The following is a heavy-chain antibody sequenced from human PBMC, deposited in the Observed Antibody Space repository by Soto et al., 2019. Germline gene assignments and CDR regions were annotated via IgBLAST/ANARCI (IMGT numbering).Heavy chain of an antibody. CDR2: IKRKIDGGTT. V-gene: IGHV3-15*07. Sequence: PVWPLRDSWTASYFTFSNAWRNWVLKNPGKGLEWFCHIKRKIDGGTTDYAAPVKGRFTISRDDSKNTLYLQINSLITEDTAVYYCTTDIWSSISVDNWGRGNLVTVSS. J-gene: IGHJ4*02. CDR1: YFTFSNAW. CDR3: TTDIWSSISVDN. D-gene: IGHD6-13*01.